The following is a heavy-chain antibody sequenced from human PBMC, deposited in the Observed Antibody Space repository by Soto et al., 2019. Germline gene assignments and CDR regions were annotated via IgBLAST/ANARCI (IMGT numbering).Heavy chain of an antibody. CDR3: ARVSPPPDY. Sequence: PGGSLRLSCASSGFTFSDYYMSWIRQATGKGLEWVSYISTSGSTINYADSVKGRFTISRDNAKNSLYLQMNSLRAEDTAVYYCARVSPPPDYWGQGTLVTVSS. CDR2: ISTSGSTI. CDR1: GFTFSDYY. V-gene: IGHV3-11*01. J-gene: IGHJ4*02.